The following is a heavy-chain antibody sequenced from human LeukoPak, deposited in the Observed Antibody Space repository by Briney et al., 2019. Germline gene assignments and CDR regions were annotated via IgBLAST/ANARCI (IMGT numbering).Heavy chain of an antibody. D-gene: IGHD5-12*01. V-gene: IGHV3-7*01. CDR1: GFTFNSYR. CDR3: ARGGYD. J-gene: IGHJ4*02. Sequence: GGSLRLSCAASGFTFNSYRMNWVRQAPGKGLEWVANIKQDGTEKYYVDSVKGRFTISRDNAKNSLYLQMNSLRAEDTAIYYCARGGYDWGQGTLVTVSS. CDR2: IKQDGTEK.